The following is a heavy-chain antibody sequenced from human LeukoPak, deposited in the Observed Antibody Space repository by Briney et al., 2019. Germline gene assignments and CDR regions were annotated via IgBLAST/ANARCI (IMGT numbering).Heavy chain of an antibody. CDR2: MNPNSGNT. V-gene: IGHV1-8*01. Sequence: ASVKVSCKASGYTFTSYDINWVRQATGQGLEWMGWMNPNSGNTGYAQKFQGRVTMTRNTSISTAYMELSSLRSEDTAVYYCARGVVRGVMREKNYFDYWGQGTLVTVSS. CDR3: ARGVVRGVMREKNYFDY. D-gene: IGHD3-10*01. CDR1: GYTFTSYD. J-gene: IGHJ4*02.